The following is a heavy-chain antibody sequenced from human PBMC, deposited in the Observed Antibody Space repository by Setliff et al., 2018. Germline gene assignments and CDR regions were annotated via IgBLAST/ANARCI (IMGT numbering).Heavy chain of an antibody. CDR2: LHTSGTT. V-gene: IGHV4-61*02. CDR1: GGSITSGSYY. D-gene: IGHD2-21*02. J-gene: IGHJ3*01. CDR3: ARLCRGVTFACDVFDV. Sequence: SETLSLTCAVSGGSITSGSYYWSWIRQPAGEGLEWIGRLHTSGTTVYNPSLKGRVTISADTSTNHFSLTLSSVTAADTATFYCARLCRGVTFACDVFDVWGPGTLVTVSS.